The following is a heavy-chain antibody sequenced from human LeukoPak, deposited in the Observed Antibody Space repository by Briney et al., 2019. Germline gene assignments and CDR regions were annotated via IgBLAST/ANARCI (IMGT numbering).Heavy chain of an antibody. V-gene: IGHV4-30-4*01. Sequence: SETLSLTCTVSGGSISSGDYYWSWIRQPPGKGLEWIGYIYYSGSTYYNPSLKSRVTISVDTSKNQFSLKLSSVTAADTAVYYSAREKRQWLVPRGNFDYWGQGTLVTVSS. CDR3: AREKRQWLVPRGNFDY. CDR2: IYYSGST. J-gene: IGHJ4*02. D-gene: IGHD6-19*01. CDR1: GGSISSGDYY.